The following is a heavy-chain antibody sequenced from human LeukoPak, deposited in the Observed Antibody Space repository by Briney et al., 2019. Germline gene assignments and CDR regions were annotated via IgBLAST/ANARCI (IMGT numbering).Heavy chain of an antibody. Sequence: GGSLRLSCAVSGFTVSGNYMSWVRQAPGKGLEWVAFIRYDGSNKYYADSVKGRFTISRDNSKNTLYLQMNSLRAEDTAVYYCAKAIIAAAGTLNYWGQGTLVTVSS. CDR3: AKAIIAAAGTLNY. V-gene: IGHV3-30*02. J-gene: IGHJ4*02. CDR1: GFTVSGNY. D-gene: IGHD6-13*01. CDR2: IRYDGSNK.